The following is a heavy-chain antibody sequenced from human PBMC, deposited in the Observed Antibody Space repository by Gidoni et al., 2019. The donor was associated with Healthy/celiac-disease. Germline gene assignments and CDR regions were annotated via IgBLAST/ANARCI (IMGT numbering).Heavy chain of an antibody. CDR3: ARVGSGYYHFDY. J-gene: IGHJ4*02. V-gene: IGHV3-64*01. Sequence: EVQLVESGGGLVQPGGSLRLSCAASGFTFSSYAMHWVRQAPGKGLEYVSAISSNGGSTYYANSVKGRFTISRDNSKNTLYLQMGSLRAEDMAVYYCARVGSGYYHFDYWGQGTLVTVSS. CDR2: ISSNGGST. D-gene: IGHD3-22*01. CDR1: GFTFSSYA.